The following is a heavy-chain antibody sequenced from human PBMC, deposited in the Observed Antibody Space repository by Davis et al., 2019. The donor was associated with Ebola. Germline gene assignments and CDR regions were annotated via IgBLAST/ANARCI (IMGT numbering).Heavy chain of an antibody. D-gene: IGHD4-17*01. V-gene: IGHV4-59*08. Sequence: GSLRLSCTVSGGSISSYYWSWIRQPPGKGLEWIGYIYYSGSTNYNPSLKSRVTISVDTSKNQFSLKLSSVTAADTAVYYCARHGYGDYAFDYWGQGTLVTVSS. CDR3: ARHGYGDYAFDY. CDR2: IYYSGST. J-gene: IGHJ4*02. CDR1: GGSISSYY.